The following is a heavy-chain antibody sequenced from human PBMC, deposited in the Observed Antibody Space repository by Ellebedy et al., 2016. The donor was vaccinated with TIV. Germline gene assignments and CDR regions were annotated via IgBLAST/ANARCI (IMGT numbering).Heavy chain of an antibody. J-gene: IGHJ6*02. CDR3: AKGVGIGYGMDV. Sequence: PGGSLRLSCAASGFTFVDYAMHWVRQAPGKGLEWVSLISGDGGSTYYADSVKGRFTISRDNSKNSLYLQMNSLRTKDTALYYCAKGVGIGYGMDVWGQGTTVTVSS. V-gene: IGHV3-43*02. CDR1: GFTFVDYA. CDR2: ISGDGGST. D-gene: IGHD1-26*01.